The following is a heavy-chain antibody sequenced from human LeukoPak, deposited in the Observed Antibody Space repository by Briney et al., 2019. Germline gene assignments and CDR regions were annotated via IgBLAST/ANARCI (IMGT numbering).Heavy chain of an antibody. J-gene: IGHJ6*03. D-gene: IGHD5-24*01. CDR3: ASLYKRDYYYYMDV. CDR1: GGSISSSNW. V-gene: IGHV4-4*02. CDR2: MYHSGST. Sequence: SETLSLTCAVSGGSISSSNWWSWVRQTPGKGLEWIGEMYHSGSTNYNPSLKSRVTMSVDKSKNQFSLKLTSVTAADTAVYYCASLYKRDYYYYMDVWGKGTTVTVSS.